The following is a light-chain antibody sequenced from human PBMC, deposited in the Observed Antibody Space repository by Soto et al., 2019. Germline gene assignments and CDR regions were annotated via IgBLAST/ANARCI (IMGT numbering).Light chain of an antibody. CDR2: GAS. CDR3: QKYDKWPPT. Sequence: EIVMTQSPATLSVSPGERTTLSCRASQSVSRILAWYQQKPGQAPRLLIYGASTRATGIPVRFSGSGSGTEFTLTISSLQSEDFAVYYCQKYDKWPPTFGQGTKVEIK. CDR1: QSVSRI. J-gene: IGKJ1*01. V-gene: IGKV3-15*01.